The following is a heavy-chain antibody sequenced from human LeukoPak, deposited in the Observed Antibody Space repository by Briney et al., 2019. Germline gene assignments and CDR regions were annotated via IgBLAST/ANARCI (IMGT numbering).Heavy chain of an antibody. CDR2: IKQDGSEK. CDR1: GFTFSSYW. D-gene: IGHD2-8*02. J-gene: IGHJ4*02. Sequence: PGASLRLSCAASGFTFSSYWMTWVRQAPGKGLEWVANIKQDGSEKYYVDSVKGRFIISRDNAKNSLYLQMSSLRAEDTAVYHCARDNRVVYATYEYWGQGTLVTVSS. V-gene: IGHV3-7*01. CDR3: ARDNRVVYATYEY.